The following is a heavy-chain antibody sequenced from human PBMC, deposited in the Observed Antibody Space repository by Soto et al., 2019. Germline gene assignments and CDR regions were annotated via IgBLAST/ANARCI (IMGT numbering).Heavy chain of an antibody. D-gene: IGHD4-17*01. CDR2: FDPEDGET. CDR3: ATSTVTTYAFDI. CDR1: GYTLTELS. V-gene: IGHV1-24*01. Sequence: VKVSCKVSGYTLTELSMHWVRQAPGKGLEWMGGFDPEDGETIYAQKFQGRVTMTEDTSTDTAYMELSSLRSEDTAVYYCATSTVTTYAFDIWGQGTMVTVSS. J-gene: IGHJ3*02.